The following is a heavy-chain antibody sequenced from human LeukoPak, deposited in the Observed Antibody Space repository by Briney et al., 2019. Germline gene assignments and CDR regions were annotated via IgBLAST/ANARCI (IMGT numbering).Heavy chain of an antibody. Sequence: KASETLSLTCTVSGYSISSGYYWGWIRQPPGKGLEWIGSIYHSGSTYYNPSLKSRVTISVDTSKNQFSLKLSSVTAADTAVYYCARVHSSGWYPWGQGTLVTVSS. J-gene: IGHJ5*02. D-gene: IGHD6-19*01. CDR1: GYSISSGYY. CDR3: ARVHSSGWYP. CDR2: IYHSGST. V-gene: IGHV4-38-2*02.